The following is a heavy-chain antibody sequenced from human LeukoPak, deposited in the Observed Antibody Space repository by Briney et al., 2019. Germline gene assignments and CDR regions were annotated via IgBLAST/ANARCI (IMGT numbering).Heavy chain of an antibody. V-gene: IGHV1-69*13. Sequence: SVKVSCKASGGTFSSYAISWVRQAPGQGLEWMGGIIPIFGTAKYAQKFQGRVTITADESTSTAYMELSSLRSEDTAVYYCASSYDFWSGYDYWGQGTLVTVSS. J-gene: IGHJ4*02. D-gene: IGHD3-3*01. CDR1: GGTFSSYA. CDR3: ASSYDFWSGYDY. CDR2: IIPIFGTA.